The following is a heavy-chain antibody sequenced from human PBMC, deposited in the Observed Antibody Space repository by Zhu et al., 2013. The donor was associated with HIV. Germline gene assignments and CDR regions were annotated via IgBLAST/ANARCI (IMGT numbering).Heavy chain of an antibody. D-gene: IGHD3-3*01. V-gene: IGHV1-69*06. CDR3: ARGSAVLRFLEWADDYYYYGMDV. Sequence: QVQLVQSGAEVKKPGSSVKVSCKASGGTFSSYAISWVRQAPGQGLEWMGGIIPIFGTANYAQKFQGRVTITADKSTSTAYMELSSLRSEDTAVYYCARGSAVLRFLEWADDYYYYGMDVWGQGTTVTVS. J-gene: IGHJ6*02. CDR2: IIPIFGTA. CDR1: GGTFSSYA.